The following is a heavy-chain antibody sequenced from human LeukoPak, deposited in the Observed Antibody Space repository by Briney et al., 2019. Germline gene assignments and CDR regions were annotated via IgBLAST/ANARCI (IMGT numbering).Heavy chain of an antibody. CDR3: VKGGIAAADNYFDY. CDR1: GFTFLSYA. J-gene: IGHJ4*02. Sequence: GGSLRLSCSASGFTFLSYAMHWVRPPPGKGLEYVSAISGNGDSTYYADSVKGTFTISRDNSKNTLYLQMSSLRAEDTAVYYCVKGGIAAADNYFDYWGQGTLVTVSS. V-gene: IGHV3-64D*06. CDR2: ISGNGDST. D-gene: IGHD6-13*01.